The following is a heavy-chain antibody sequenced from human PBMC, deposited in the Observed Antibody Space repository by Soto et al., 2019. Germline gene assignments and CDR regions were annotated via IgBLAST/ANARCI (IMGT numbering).Heavy chain of an antibody. D-gene: IGHD3-16*01. Sequence: QVQLVQSGDEVRKPGSSVKVSCKASGYIFVNYGIAWVRQAPGQGLEWMGWISPYSGNTHYASKGQGRLTRTTDTQTSTACMDLGNLTSIETAVYYFAKGDNYVTPTPQDVWGQGTTVTVSS. CDR3: AKGDNYVTPTPQDV. J-gene: IGHJ6*02. V-gene: IGHV1-18*01. CDR2: ISPYSGNT. CDR1: GYIFVNYG.